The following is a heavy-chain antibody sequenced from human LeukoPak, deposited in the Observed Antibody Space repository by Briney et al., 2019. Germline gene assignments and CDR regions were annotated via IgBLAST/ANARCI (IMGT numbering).Heavy chain of an antibody. CDR1: GFTFSRHW. CDR2: INTDGTRT. Sequence: GGSLRLSCATSGFTFSRHWMHWVRQVPGKGLVWISCINTDGTRTTYADSVKGRSTISRDNAKNTLYLQVDGPRDEDTAVYFCSRGMDGYNIDFWGQGTLVTVSS. V-gene: IGHV3-74*03. D-gene: IGHD5-24*01. J-gene: IGHJ4*02. CDR3: SRGMDGYNIDF.